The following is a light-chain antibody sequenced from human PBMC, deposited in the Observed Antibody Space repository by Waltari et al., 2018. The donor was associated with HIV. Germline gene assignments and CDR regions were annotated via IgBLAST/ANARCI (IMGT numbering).Light chain of an antibody. CDR2: DNN. J-gene: IGLJ2*01. V-gene: IGLV1-40*01. Sequence: QSALTQPPSVSGAPGQSVTISCSGSNPKIGAGFDVHWFQQVPGTAPRLPLYDNNNRPSGVPDRFSGSKSGTSASLAINGLQSEDEADYYCQSYDSRLSGSVVFGGGTKVTVL. CDR1: NPKIGAGFD. CDR3: QSYDSRLSGSVV.